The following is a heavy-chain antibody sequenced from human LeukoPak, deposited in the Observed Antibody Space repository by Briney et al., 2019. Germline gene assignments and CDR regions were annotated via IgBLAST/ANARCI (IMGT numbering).Heavy chain of an antibody. D-gene: IGHD5-18*01. CDR2: IYYSGST. CDR1: GGSISSSSYY. Sequence: SETLSLTCTVSGGSISSSSYYWGWIRQPPGKGLEWIGSIYYSGSTYYNPSLKSRVTISVDTSKNQFSLKLSSVTAADTAVYYCARVKRVTAMVQYFDYWGQGTLVTVSS. V-gene: IGHV4-39*07. CDR3: ARVKRVTAMVQYFDY. J-gene: IGHJ4*02.